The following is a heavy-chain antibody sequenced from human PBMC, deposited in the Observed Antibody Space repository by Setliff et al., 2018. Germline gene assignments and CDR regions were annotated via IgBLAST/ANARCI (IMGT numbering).Heavy chain of an antibody. D-gene: IGHD2-15*01. CDR2: ISSYNDIT. CDR1: GYILNSYG. Sequence: ASVKVSCKASGYILNSYGISWVRQAPGQGLEWMGWISSYNDITNYAQRFQGRVTLTTDMSTSAAYMELRSLGSDDTAVYYCAISTLSICSGGTCPNVFDVWGQGTMVT. V-gene: IGHV1-18*01. CDR3: AISTLSICSGGTCPNVFDV. J-gene: IGHJ3*01.